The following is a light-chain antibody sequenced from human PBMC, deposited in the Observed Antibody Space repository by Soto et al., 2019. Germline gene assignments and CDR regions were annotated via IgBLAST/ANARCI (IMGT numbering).Light chain of an antibody. Sequence: IQMTQSPSTLSASVGDTVTITCRASHSISTWLAWYQQKPGKAPKLLIYDASTLESGVPSRFSGSGSGTEFTLTISSLQPDDFATYYCQQYYSYSETFGQGTKVDIK. CDR1: HSISTW. V-gene: IGKV1-5*01. J-gene: IGKJ1*01. CDR3: QQYYSYSET. CDR2: DAS.